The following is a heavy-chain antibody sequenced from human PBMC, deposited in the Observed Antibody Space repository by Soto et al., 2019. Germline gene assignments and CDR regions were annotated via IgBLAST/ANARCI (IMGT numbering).Heavy chain of an antibody. V-gene: IGHV1-46*01. CDR3: AREGPTYYSERRAFDY. J-gene: IGHJ4*02. D-gene: IGHD2-21*01. CDR1: GYTFTSYY. CDR2: INPSGGTT. Sequence: ASVKVSCKASGYTFTSYYIHWVRQAPGQGLEGMGIINPSGGTTNYAQKFQGRVTMTRDTSTTTVYMDLGSLRSEDTAVYYCAREGPTYYSERRAFDYWGQGTLVTVSS.